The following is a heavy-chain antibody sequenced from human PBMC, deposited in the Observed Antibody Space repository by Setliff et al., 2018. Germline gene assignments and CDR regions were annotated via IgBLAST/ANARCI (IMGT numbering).Heavy chain of an antibody. D-gene: IGHD4-17*01. CDR1: GFSFSTYS. J-gene: IGHJ4*02. Sequence: LRLSCAASGFSFSTYSMNWVRQAPGKGLEWVSSISSSSSYIYYADSMKGRFTISRDNAKNSLYLQMNSLRAEDTAVYYCARVNDYGDFYFDYWGQGTLVTVSS. V-gene: IGHV3-21*01. CDR2: ISSSSSYI. CDR3: ARVNDYGDFYFDY.